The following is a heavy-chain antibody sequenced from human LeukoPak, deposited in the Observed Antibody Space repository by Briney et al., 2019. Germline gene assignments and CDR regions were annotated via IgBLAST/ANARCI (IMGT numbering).Heavy chain of an antibody. D-gene: IGHD3-16*01. Sequence: GGSLRLSCAASGFTFSDYYMSWIRQPPGKGLEWVSTIKGIGPTTYYADSLKGRFTISRDNAKNSLFLQMSSLRADDTAIYYCARAGELRYMDVWGKGTAVTVSS. CDR1: GFTFSDYY. CDR2: IKGIGPTT. J-gene: IGHJ6*03. V-gene: IGHV3-11*04. CDR3: ARAGELRYMDV.